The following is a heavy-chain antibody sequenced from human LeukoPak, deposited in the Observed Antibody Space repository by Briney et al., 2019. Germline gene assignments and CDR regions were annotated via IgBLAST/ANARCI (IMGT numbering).Heavy chain of an antibody. Sequence: PGGSLRLSCAASGFTFSSYGMHWVRQAPGKGLEWVAFIRSDGSNKYYAGSVKGRFTISRDSFENSLYLQMNSLRAEDTAVYYCAKTLFSSYSDYLLGDWGQGTLVTVSS. CDR3: AKTLFSSYSDYLLGD. CDR2: IRSDGSNK. D-gene: IGHD4-11*01. V-gene: IGHV3-30*02. J-gene: IGHJ4*02. CDR1: GFTFSSYG.